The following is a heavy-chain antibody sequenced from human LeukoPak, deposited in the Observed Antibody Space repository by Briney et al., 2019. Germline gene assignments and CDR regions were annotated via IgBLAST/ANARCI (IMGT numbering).Heavy chain of an antibody. V-gene: IGHV3-13*04. CDR1: GFTFSTYD. CDR2: IGTSNDT. J-gene: IGHJ4*02. D-gene: IGHD2-21*02. CDR3: ARSKRYCGGDCSLDY. Sequence: GGSLRLSCAASGFTFSTYDMHWVRQVGGKGLEWVSGIGTSNDTFYSGSVKGRFTISRENAKNSLHLQMNSLRAGDTAVYYCARSKRYCGGDCSLDYWGQGTLVTVSS.